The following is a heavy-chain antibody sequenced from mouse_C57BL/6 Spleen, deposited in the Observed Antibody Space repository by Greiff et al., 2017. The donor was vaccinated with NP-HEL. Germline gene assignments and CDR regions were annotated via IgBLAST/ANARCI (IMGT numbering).Heavy chain of an antibody. CDR3: ARSGQLRSFDC. Sequence: VQLQQSGPELVKPGASVKISCKASGYSFTSYYIHWVKQRPGQGLEWIGWIYPGSGNTKYNEKFKGKATLTADTSSSTAYMQLSSLTSEDSAVYYGARSGQLRSFDCWGKGTTLTVSS. CDR2: IYPGSGNT. D-gene: IGHD3-2*02. J-gene: IGHJ2*01. CDR1: GYSFTSYY. V-gene: IGHV1-66*01.